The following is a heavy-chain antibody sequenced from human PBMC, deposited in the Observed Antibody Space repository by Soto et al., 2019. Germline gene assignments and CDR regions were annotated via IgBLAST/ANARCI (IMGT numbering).Heavy chain of an antibody. D-gene: IGHD2-2*02. Sequence: VQLVESGGGVVQPGRSLRLSCAASGFTFSSYGMHWVRQAPGKGLEWVAVIWYDGSNKYYADSVKGRFTISRDNSKNTLYLQMNSLRAEDTAVYYCARERGRYCSSTSCYNFDYWGQGTLVTVSS. V-gene: IGHV3-33*01. CDR2: IWYDGSNK. CDR1: GFTFSSYG. CDR3: ARERGRYCSSTSCYNFDY. J-gene: IGHJ4*02.